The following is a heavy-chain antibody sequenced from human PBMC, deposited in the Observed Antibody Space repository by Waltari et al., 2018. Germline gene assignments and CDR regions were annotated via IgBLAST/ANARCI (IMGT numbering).Heavy chain of an antibody. Sequence: QLQLQESGPGLVKPSETLSLTCTVSGGSISSSSYYWGWIRPPPGKGLEWIGSIYYSGSTYYNPSLKSRVTISVDTSKNQFSLKLSSVTAADTAVYYCAREVIAVAGSQHYFDYWGQGTLVTVSS. CDR1: GGSISSSSYY. V-gene: IGHV4-39*07. D-gene: IGHD6-19*01. CDR2: IYYSGST. CDR3: AREVIAVAGSQHYFDY. J-gene: IGHJ4*02.